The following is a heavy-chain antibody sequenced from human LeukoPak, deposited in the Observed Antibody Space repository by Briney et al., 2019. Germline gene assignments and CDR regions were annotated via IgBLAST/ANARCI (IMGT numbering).Heavy chain of an antibody. CDR3: ARDQGYYYDSSGYFGEFDY. CDR2: ISSSSSYI. D-gene: IGHD3-22*01. Sequence: GGSLRLSCAASGFTFSSYSMNWVRQAPGKGLEWVSSISSSSSYIYYADSVKGRFTISRDNAKNSLYLQMNSLRAEDTAVHYCARDQGYYYDSSGYFGEFDYWGQGTLVTVSS. J-gene: IGHJ4*02. CDR1: GFTFSSYS. V-gene: IGHV3-21*01.